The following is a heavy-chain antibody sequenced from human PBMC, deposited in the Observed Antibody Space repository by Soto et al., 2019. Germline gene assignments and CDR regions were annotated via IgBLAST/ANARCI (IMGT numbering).Heavy chain of an antibody. CDR2: IYDSGST. CDR3: ARRQRKPWYYYYGMDV. Sequence: SETLSLTCTVSGGSISGGVGGLYYWSWIRQPPGKGLEWIGYIYDSGSTYYNPSLKSRVTISVDTSKNQFSLKLSSVTAADTAVYYCARRQRKPWYYYYGMDVWGQGTTVTVSS. CDR1: GGSISGGVGGLYY. J-gene: IGHJ6*02. V-gene: IGHV4-30-4*01.